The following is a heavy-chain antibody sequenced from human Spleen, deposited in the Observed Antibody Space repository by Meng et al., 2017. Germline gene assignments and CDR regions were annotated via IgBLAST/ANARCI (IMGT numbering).Heavy chain of an antibody. D-gene: IGHD6-25*01. V-gene: IGHV7-4-1*02. CDR3: ARDEDISAAGKLFSDY. CDR1: GGTFSSYA. J-gene: IGHJ4*02. Sequence: LLQSGAEGKRPGSSVKVSCKASGGTFSSYAISWVRQAPGQGLEWMGWINTNTGNPTYAQGFTGRFVFSLDTSVSTAYLQISSLKAEDTAVYYCARDEDISAAGKLFSDYWGQGTLVTVSS. CDR2: INTNTGNP.